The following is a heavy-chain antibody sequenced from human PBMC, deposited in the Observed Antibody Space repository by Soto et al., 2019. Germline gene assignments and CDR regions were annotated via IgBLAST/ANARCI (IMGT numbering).Heavy chain of an antibody. CDR1: GCAMSSGEYY. CDR2: IYYSGST. J-gene: IGHJ6*02. V-gene: IGHV4-30-4*01. CDR3: ARDRYYYYGMDV. Sequence: SLSLTCTISGCAMSSGEYYGSWIRQPPGKGLEWIGYIYYSGSTYYNPSLKSRVTISVDTSKNQFSLKLSSVTAADTAVYYCARDRYYYYGMDVWGQGPTV.